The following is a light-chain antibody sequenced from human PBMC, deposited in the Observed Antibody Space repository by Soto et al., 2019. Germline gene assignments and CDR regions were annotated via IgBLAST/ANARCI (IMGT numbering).Light chain of an antibody. CDR2: GTS. V-gene: IGKV3-20*01. CDR1: QSVSSSY. Sequence: EIVLTQSPGTLSLSPGERATLSCRASQSVSSSYLAWYQQKPGQSPRLLISGTSSRATGIPDRFSGSGSGTDFTLIISRLEPEDFGVYYCQQYGSSRPFTFGGGTKVEIK. J-gene: IGKJ4*01. CDR3: QQYGSSRPFT.